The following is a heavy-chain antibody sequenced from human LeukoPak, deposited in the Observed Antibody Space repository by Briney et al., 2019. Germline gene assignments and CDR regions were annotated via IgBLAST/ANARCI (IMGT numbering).Heavy chain of an antibody. V-gene: IGHV4-39*07. CDR2: FYYSGNN. Sequence: SETLSLTCTVSGGSISNTSYYWGWIRQPPGKGLEWIGSFYYSGNNYYNPSLKSRVTISVDTSKNQFSLKLSSVTAADTAVYYCARVVVFGVVSSDYYYYYMDVWGKGTTVTVSS. CDR3: ARVVVFGVVSSDYYYYYMDV. CDR1: GGSISNTSYY. J-gene: IGHJ6*03. D-gene: IGHD3-3*01.